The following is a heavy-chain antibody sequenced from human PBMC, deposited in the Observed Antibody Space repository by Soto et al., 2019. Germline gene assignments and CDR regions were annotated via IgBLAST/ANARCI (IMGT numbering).Heavy chain of an antibody. CDR2: IEYNAKNR. J-gene: IGHJ6*02. CDR1: GFTFNSYG. V-gene: IGHV3-33*05. Sequence: QVQLVESGGGVVQPGTSLRLSCTASGFTFNSYGIHWVRQAPGKGLEWLALIEYNAKNRFYADSVKGRFSISRDNSRNTVYLQVNGLRAEDTAVYYCAREGDDYCSGARCFHYYCLDVWGQGTTVIVSS. D-gene: IGHD2-15*01. CDR3: AREGDDYCSGARCFHYYCLDV.